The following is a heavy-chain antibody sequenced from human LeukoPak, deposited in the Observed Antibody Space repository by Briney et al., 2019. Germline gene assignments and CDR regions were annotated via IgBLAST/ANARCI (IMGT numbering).Heavy chain of an antibody. V-gene: IGHV3-7*05. CDR1: GFTFSSYL. CDR3: ARDFDY. J-gene: IGHJ4*02. Sequence: GGSLRLSCAASGFTFSSYLMSWVRQAPGKGLEWVANIKQDGSEKYYVDSVKGRFTISRDNAKNSLYLQMNSLRAEDTAVYYCARDFDYWGQGTLVTVSS. CDR2: IKQDGSEK.